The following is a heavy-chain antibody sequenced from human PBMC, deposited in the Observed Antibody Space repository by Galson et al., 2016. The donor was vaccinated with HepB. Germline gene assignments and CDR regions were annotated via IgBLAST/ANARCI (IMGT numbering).Heavy chain of an antibody. Sequence: SETLSLTCTVSGGSITSGNYYWAWIRQPPGKGPEWIGTIYHSGITYYNPSLKSRVTVSVDTSKNQFSLKMNSVTAADTAVYYCARDTYFYDGSGLDYWGQGTLVTVSS. J-gene: IGHJ4*02. CDR3: ARDTYFYDGSGLDY. CDR1: GGSITSGNYY. CDR2: IYHSGIT. V-gene: IGHV4-39*01. D-gene: IGHD3-22*01.